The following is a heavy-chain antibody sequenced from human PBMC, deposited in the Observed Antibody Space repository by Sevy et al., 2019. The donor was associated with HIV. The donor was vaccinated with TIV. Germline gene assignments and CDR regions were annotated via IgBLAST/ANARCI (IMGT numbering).Heavy chain of an antibody. Sequence: GGSLRLSCAASGFTFSSYSMNWVRQAPGKGLEWVSSISSSSSYIYYADSVKGRFTISRDNAKNSLYLQMNSLRAEDTAVYYCARDLSGGYYYYFDYWGQGTLVTVSS. D-gene: IGHD1-26*01. CDR2: ISSSSSYI. CDR1: GFTFSSYS. CDR3: ARDLSGGYYYYFDY. V-gene: IGHV3-21*01. J-gene: IGHJ4*02.